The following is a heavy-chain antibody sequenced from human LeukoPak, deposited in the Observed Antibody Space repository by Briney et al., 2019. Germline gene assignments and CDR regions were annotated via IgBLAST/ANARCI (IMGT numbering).Heavy chain of an antibody. CDR2: INHSGST. D-gene: IGHD6-19*01. V-gene: IGHV4-39*01. Sequence: SGTLSLTCTVSGGSISSSNYYWSWIRQPPGKGLEWIGEINHSGSTNYNPSLKSRVTISVDTSKNQFSLKLSSVTAADTAVYYCARQWLAFDYWGQGTLVTVSS. J-gene: IGHJ4*02. CDR3: ARQWLAFDY. CDR1: GGSISSSNYY.